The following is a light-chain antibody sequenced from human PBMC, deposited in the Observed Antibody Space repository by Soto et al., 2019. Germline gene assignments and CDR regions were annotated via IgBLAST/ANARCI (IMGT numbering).Light chain of an antibody. V-gene: IGKV1-39*01. CDR2: AAS. CDR1: QSISTY. Sequence: DVQMTQSPSSLSTSVGDRVTITCRASQSISTYLNWYPQKPGKAPKLLISAASSLQSGLPSRFSGHESGTDFTLTISSLQTEGFATEYCQQSFRTPYTFGQGTKLQIK. J-gene: IGKJ2*01. CDR3: QQSFRTPYT.